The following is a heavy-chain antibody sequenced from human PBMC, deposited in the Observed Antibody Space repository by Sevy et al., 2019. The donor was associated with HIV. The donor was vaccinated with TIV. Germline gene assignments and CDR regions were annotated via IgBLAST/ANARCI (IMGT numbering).Heavy chain of an antibody. V-gene: IGHV3-9*01. CDR3: AKEPWGSINAFDM. J-gene: IGHJ3*02. CDR2: ISWNSASI. Sequence: GGSLRLSCVASEVAFDQYAMHWIRQIPGRGLEWVSGISWNSASIHYVDSVRGRFTISRDNDGNSLYLHMRSLRPEDTALYYCAKEPWGSINAFDMWGQGTLVTVSS. D-gene: IGHD7-27*01. CDR1: EVAFDQYA.